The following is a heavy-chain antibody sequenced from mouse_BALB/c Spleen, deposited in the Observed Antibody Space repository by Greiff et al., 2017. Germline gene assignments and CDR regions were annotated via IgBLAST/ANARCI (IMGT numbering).Heavy chain of an antibody. Sequence: EVQGVESGPGLVKPSQSLSLTCTVTGYSITSDYAWNWIRQFPGNKLEWMGYISYSGSTSYNPSLKSRISITRDTSKNQFFLQLNSVTTEDTATYYCARWGDDDYWGQGTTLTVSS. J-gene: IGHJ2*01. CDR3: ARWGDDDY. CDR2: ISYSGST. CDR1: GYSITSDYA. V-gene: IGHV3-2*02. D-gene: IGHD2-12*01.